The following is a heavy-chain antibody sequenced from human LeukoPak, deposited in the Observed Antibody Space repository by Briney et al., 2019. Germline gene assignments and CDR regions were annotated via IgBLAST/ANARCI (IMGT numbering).Heavy chain of an antibody. Sequence: GGSLRLSCAVSGFTVSSNYMSWVRQAPGKGLEWVSVIFSGGSTYYADSVKGRFTISRDDSKNTVYLQMNSLRAGDRAVYYCARGGREATVTFDYWGQGTLVTVSS. V-gene: IGHV3-66*01. J-gene: IGHJ4*02. CDR2: IFSGGST. CDR3: ARGGREATVTFDY. CDR1: GFTVSSNY. D-gene: IGHD4-17*01.